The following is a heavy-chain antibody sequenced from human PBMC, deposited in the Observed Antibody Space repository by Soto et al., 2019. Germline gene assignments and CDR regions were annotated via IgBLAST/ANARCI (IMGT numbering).Heavy chain of an antibody. D-gene: IGHD1-26*01. J-gene: IGHJ4*02. CDR3: ARDYFLWYFDY. V-gene: IGHV4-59*01. Sequence: SETLSLTCIVSGGSISGYYWTWIRQPPGKGLEWIANIYYSGGTTYNPSLKSRVTMSLDTSKNQFSLKLSFVTAADTAVYYCARDYFLWYFDYWGRGTLVTVSS. CDR2: IYYSGGT. CDR1: GGSISGYY.